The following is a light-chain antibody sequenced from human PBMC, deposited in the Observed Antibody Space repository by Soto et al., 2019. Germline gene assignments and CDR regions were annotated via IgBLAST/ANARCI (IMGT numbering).Light chain of an antibody. CDR3: SSYTSSSTPYV. J-gene: IGLJ1*01. CDR2: EVS. Sequence: QSALTQPASVSGSPGQSITMSCTGTSSDVGGFSYVSWYQHHPGKAPKLMIYEVSNRPSGVSNRFSGSKSGNTASLTISGLQAEDEADYYCSSYTSSSTPYVFGTGTKVTV. V-gene: IGLV2-14*01. CDR1: SSDVGGFSY.